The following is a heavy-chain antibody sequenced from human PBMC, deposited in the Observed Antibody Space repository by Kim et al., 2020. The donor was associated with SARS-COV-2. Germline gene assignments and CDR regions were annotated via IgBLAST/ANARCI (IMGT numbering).Heavy chain of an antibody. CDR1: GFTFSNYG. D-gene: IGHD2-15*01. Sequence: GGSLRLSCVASGFTFSNYGMHWVRQAPGKGLEWVGIVSYEGRNTYYAGSVAGRFTISRDNSKNTLCLQMISLRTEDTALYYCVKEAAFTTVVVDYYFDSWGQGTLVTVSS. J-gene: IGHJ4*02. CDR2: VSYEGRNT. V-gene: IGHV3-30*18. CDR3: VKEAAFTTVVVDYYFDS.